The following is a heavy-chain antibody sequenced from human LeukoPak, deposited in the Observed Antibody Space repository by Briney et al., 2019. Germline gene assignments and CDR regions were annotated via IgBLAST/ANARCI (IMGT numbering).Heavy chain of an antibody. CDR1: GGSFSGYY. CDR3: ARGRRVRGVTYNWFDP. Sequence: PPETLSLTCAVYGGSFSGYYWSWIRQPPGKGLEWIGEINHSGSTNYNPSLKSRVTISVDTSKNQFSLKLSSVTAADTAVYYCARGRRVRGVTYNWFDPWGQGTLVTVSS. V-gene: IGHV4-34*01. D-gene: IGHD3-10*01. CDR2: INHSGST. J-gene: IGHJ5*02.